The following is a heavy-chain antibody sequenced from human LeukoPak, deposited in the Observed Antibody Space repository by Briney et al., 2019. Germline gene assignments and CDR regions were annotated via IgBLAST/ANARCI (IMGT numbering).Heavy chain of an antibody. CDR1: GFTFSSYA. D-gene: IGHD4-17*01. CDR3: ARVFRDGDYPYYYYYYMDV. Sequence: GGSLRLSCAASGFTFSSYAMSWVRQAPGKGLEWVSAISGSGGSTYYADSVKGRFTIFRDNSKNTLYLQMNSLRAEDTAVYYCARVFRDGDYPYYYYYYMDVWGKGTTVTISS. CDR2: ISGSGGST. J-gene: IGHJ6*03. V-gene: IGHV3-23*01.